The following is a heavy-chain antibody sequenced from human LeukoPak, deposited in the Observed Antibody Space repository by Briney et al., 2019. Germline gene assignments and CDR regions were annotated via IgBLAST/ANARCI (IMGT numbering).Heavy chain of an antibody. CDR3: ARDAAGYDP. D-gene: IGHD6-13*01. V-gene: IGHV3-7*01. J-gene: IGHJ5*02. CDR2: IKEDGTKK. Sequence: GGSLRLSCAASGFTFNTFWMSWVRQTPGKGLEWVANIKEDGTKKYYVDSVKGRFTISRDNAENSLYLHMNSLRAEDTAVYYCARDAAGYDPWGQGTLVTVFS. CDR1: GFTFNTFW.